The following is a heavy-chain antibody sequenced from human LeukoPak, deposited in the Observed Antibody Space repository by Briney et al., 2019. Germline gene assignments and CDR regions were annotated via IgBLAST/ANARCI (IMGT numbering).Heavy chain of an antibody. CDR3: ATQFAVAGTSGFDY. D-gene: IGHD6-19*01. Sequence: SVKVSCKASGGTSSSYAISWVRQAPGQGLEWMGRIIPTLGIANYAQKFQGRVTITADKSTSTAYMELSSLRSEDTAVYYCATQFAVAGTSGFDYWGQGTLVTVSS. CDR1: GGTSSSYA. J-gene: IGHJ4*02. CDR2: IIPTLGIA. V-gene: IGHV1-69*04.